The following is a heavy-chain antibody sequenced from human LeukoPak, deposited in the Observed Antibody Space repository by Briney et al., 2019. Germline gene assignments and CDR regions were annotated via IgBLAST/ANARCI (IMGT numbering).Heavy chain of an antibody. Sequence: SETLSLTCTVSGGSISSGSYYWSWIRQPAGKGLEWIGRIYTSGSTNYNPSLKSRVTISVDKSKNQFSLKLSSVTAADTAVYYCASRGDYYDSSGYYYFDYWGQGTLVTVSS. CDR1: GGSISSGSYY. V-gene: IGHV4-61*02. D-gene: IGHD3-22*01. J-gene: IGHJ4*02. CDR3: ASRGDYYDSSGYYYFDY. CDR2: IYTSGST.